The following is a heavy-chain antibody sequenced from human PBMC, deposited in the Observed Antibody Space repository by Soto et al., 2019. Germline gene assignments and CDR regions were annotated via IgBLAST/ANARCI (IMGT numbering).Heavy chain of an antibody. CDR2: INPVNGNT. Sequence: ASVKVSCKASGYSFRSFAMHWVRQAPGQRLEWMGWINPVNGNTKYSQNFQGRVTIIRDTFANTAYMEMSSLRSEDTAVYFCARGGIYDCYVCNLDYWGQGTQVTVSS. CDR3: ARGGIYDCYVCNLDY. CDR1: GYSFRSFA. V-gene: IGHV1-3*01. D-gene: IGHD2-21*02. J-gene: IGHJ4*02.